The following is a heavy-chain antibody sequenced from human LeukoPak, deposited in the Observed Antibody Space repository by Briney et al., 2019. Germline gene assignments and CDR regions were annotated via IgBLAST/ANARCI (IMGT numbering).Heavy chain of an antibody. Sequence: GGSLRLSCAASGFTFSSYAMSWVRQAPGKGLEWVSSITGSSASAYYADSVKGRFTISRDNSKNTLYLQMNSLRAEDTAVYYCACYNNWFDPWGQGTLVTVSS. J-gene: IGHJ5*02. CDR1: GFTFSSYA. CDR3: ACYNNWFDP. CDR2: ITGSSASA. V-gene: IGHV3-23*01. D-gene: IGHD2-15*01.